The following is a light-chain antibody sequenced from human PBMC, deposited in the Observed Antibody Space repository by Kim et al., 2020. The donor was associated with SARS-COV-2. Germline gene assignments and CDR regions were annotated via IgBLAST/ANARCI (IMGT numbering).Light chain of an antibody. V-gene: IGKV3-20*01. CDR3: QQYLTSPPDT. CDR1: QTTTRNF. CDR2: GAS. J-gene: IGKJ2*01. Sequence: DIVLTQSPGTLSLSPGERATLSCRASQTTTRNFLAWYQHKPGQAPRLLIYGASTRATGIPDRFSGSGSGVAFTLTISRVEPEDFAVYYCQQYLTSPPDTFGQGTKLEI.